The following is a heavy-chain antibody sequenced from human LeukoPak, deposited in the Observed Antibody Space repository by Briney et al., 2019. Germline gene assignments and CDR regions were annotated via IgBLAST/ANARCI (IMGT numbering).Heavy chain of an antibody. CDR3: AREGAVAVWNTFHI. CDR1: GDSISTYY. CDR2: IYTTGST. D-gene: IGHD6-19*01. Sequence: SETLSLTCTVSGDSISTYYYNWIRQPAGKGLEWIGRIYTTGSTHYNPSLKSRVSISLDTSKSQIYLELSSVTAADTAIYYCAREGAVAVWNTFHIWGQGTMVAVSS. V-gene: IGHV4-4*07. J-gene: IGHJ3*02.